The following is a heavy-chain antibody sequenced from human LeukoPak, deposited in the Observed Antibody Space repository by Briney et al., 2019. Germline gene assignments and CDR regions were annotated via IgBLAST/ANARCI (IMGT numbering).Heavy chain of an antibody. D-gene: IGHD3-16*01. Sequence: GGSLRLPCAASGFTFSSYWMHWVRQAPGKGLVWVSLINNDGISTIYADSVKGRFTISRDNAKNTLYLQINSLRAEETAVYYCASDDPRGFAYWGQGPLVTVSS. CDR2: INNDGIST. CDR1: GFTFSSYW. V-gene: IGHV3-74*01. J-gene: IGHJ4*02. CDR3: ASDDPRGFAY.